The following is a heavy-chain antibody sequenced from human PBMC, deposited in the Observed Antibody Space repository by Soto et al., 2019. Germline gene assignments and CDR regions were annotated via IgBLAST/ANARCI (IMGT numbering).Heavy chain of an antibody. D-gene: IGHD6-13*01. CDR1: GGSINNGDYY. CDR2: INHSGST. V-gene: IGHV4-34*01. CDR3: ARSYGSSWYMTFDY. Sequence: SETLSLTCTVSGGSINNGDYYWSWIRQPPGKGLEWIGEINHSGSTNYNPSLKSRVTISVDTSKNQFSLKLSSVTAADTAVYYCARSYGSSWYMTFDYWGQGTLVTVSS. J-gene: IGHJ4*02.